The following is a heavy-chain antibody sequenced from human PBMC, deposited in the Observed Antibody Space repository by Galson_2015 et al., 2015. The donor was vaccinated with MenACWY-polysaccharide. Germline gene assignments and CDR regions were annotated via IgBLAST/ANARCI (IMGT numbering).Heavy chain of an antibody. J-gene: IGHJ4*02. CDR1: GFNFRSYG. D-gene: IGHD3-22*01. Sequence: SLRLSCAASGFNFRSYGIHWVRQAPGKGLEWVTFIQYDGGKEYYSDSVKGRFTISRDNSKSTLYLQMNSLRAEDTAVYYCATHYDSSGTNYWGQGALVTVSS. CDR2: IQYDGGKE. CDR3: ATHYDSSGTNY. V-gene: IGHV3-30*02.